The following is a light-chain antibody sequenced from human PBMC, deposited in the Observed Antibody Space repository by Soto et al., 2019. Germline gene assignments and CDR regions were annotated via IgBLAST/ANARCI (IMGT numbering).Light chain of an antibody. CDR3: QQYNSHLGIT. J-gene: IGKJ3*01. Sequence: DIPMTQSPSTLSASVGDRVTITCRASVSISSWLAWYQQKLGKAPKLLIYKASSLESGVPSRFSGSGSGTEFTLTISSLQPDDFATYYCQQYNSHLGITFGPGTKVDIK. V-gene: IGKV1-5*03. CDR2: KAS. CDR1: VSISSW.